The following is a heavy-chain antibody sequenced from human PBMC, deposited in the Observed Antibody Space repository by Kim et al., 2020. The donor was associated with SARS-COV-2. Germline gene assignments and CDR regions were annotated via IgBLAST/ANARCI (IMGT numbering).Heavy chain of an antibody. V-gene: IGHV4-4*02. D-gene: IGHD1-26*01. J-gene: IGHJ1*01. CDR3: TRGGGAVATTQRAVY. CDR1: GDSISSTNW. CDR2: IYHVGST. Sequence: SETLSLTCAISGDSISSTNWWSWVRQTPRKGLEWIGEIYHVGSTNINPSLESRVTISVDKSKNQFSLKLTSVTAADTGTYYCTRGGGAVATTQRAVYWGQGTLVTVSS.